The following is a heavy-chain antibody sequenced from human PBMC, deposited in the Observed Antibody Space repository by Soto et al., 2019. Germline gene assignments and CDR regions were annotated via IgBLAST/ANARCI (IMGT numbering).Heavy chain of an antibody. CDR1: GGSINSDAYY. D-gene: IGHD6-6*01. CDR3: ARDRSNSPDYFDY. J-gene: IGHJ4*02. Sequence: KPSETLSLTCTVSGGSINSDAYYWSWIRQPPGRGLEWIGHIYYSGRTYYAPSLESRLTISLDTSKNQFSLRLSSVNASDTAVYYCARDRSNSPDYFDYWGQGTLVTAPQ. CDR2: IYYSGRT. V-gene: IGHV4-30-4*01.